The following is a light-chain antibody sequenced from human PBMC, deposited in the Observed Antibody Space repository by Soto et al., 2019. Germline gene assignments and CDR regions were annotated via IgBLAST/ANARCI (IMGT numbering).Light chain of an antibody. CDR1: SSDVGGYNY. CDR2: EVS. CDR3: QSYDRSLSGSF. J-gene: IGLJ1*01. V-gene: IGLV2-8*01. Sequence: QSVLTQPPSASGSPGQSVTISCTGTSSDVGGYNYVSWYQQHPGKAPKLMIYEVSKRPSGVPDRFSGSKSGNTASLTVSGLQVEDEADYYCQSYDRSLSGSFFGTGTKVTVL.